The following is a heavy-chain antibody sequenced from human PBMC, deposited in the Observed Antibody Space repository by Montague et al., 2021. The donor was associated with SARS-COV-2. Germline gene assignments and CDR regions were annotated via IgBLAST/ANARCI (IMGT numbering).Heavy chain of an antibody. V-gene: IGHV4-39*01. CDR3: ARQEPIVVVVAAARGWFDT. J-gene: IGHJ5*02. CDR2: IYYSGST. D-gene: IGHD2-15*01. Sequence: SETLSLTCTVSGGSIRSSSYYWGWIRQPPGTVLEWIGSIYYSGSTYYNPSLKSRVTISVDTSKDQFSLKLSSVTAADTAVYYCARQEPIVVVVAAARGWFDTWGQGTLVTVSS. CDR1: GGSIRSSSYY.